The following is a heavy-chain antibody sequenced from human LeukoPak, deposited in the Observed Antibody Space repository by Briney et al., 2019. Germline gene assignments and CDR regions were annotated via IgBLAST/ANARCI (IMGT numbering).Heavy chain of an antibody. CDR3: TARVVTTNEF. J-gene: IGHJ4*02. Sequence: GGSLRLSCLGSGFNFNDAYMNSVRQAPGKGLEWVGRVKSIRDGGTTDDTAPVKGRFTISRDDSKRTVYLQMNSLKTEDAAVYFCTARVVTTNEFWGQGTLVTVSS. CDR1: GFNFNDAY. D-gene: IGHD2-21*02. V-gene: IGHV3-15*01. CDR2: VKSIRDGGTT.